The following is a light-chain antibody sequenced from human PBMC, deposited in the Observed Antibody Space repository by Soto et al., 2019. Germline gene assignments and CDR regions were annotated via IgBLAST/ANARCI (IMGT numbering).Light chain of an antibody. CDR1: SSNSGSNT. J-gene: IGLJ2*01. V-gene: IGLV1-44*01. CDR2: SNN. Sequence: QSVLTQSPSASGTPGQRVTISCSGSSSNSGSNTVNWYQHLPATAPKLLIYSNNQRPSGVPDRFSGSKSGTSASLAISGLQSEDEADYYCAAWDESLNGVVFGGGTKLTVL. CDR3: AAWDESLNGVV.